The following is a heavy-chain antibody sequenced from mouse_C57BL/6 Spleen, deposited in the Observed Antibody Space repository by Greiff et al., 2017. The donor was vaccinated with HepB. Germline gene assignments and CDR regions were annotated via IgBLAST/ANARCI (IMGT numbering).Heavy chain of an antibody. V-gene: IGHV7-1*01. D-gene: IGHD1-1*01. CDR2: SRNKANDYTT. J-gene: IGHJ1*03. CDR3: ARDAPHYYGSSWYFDV. Sequence: EVKLVESGGGLVQSGRSLRLSCATSGFTFSDFYMEWVRQAPGKGLEWIAASRNKANDYTTEYSVSVKGRFIVSRDTSQSILYLQMNALRAEDTAIYYCARDAPHYYGSSWYFDVWGTGTTVTVSS. CDR1: GFTFSDFY.